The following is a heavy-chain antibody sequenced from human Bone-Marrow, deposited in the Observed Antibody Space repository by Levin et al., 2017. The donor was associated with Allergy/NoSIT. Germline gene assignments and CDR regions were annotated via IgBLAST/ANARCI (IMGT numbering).Heavy chain of an antibody. CDR1: GLTFNDYA. Sequence: GGSLRLSCAASGLTFNDYALHWVRQAPGKGLEWVAVISYDGSNKYYADSVKGRFTISRDNSKNTLYLQMNSLRAEDTALYFCTGSDGWYSYFDYWGQGTLVTVSS. J-gene: IGHJ4*02. CDR2: ISYDGSNK. V-gene: IGHV3-30*04. CDR3: TGSDGWYSYFDY. D-gene: IGHD6-19*01.